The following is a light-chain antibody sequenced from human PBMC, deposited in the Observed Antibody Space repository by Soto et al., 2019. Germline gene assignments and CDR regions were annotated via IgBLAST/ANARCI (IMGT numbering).Light chain of an antibody. CDR1: QTMSSY. CDR2: AAT. J-gene: IGKJ5*01. V-gene: IGKV1-39*01. CDR3: QQTYSTPIT. Sequence: DIQMTQSPSSLSASVGDRVTITCRASQTMSSYLNWYQQKPGQVPKLLIYAATNLQSGVPSRFSGLGAGTDFTLTIRNLQPEDFATYYCQQTYSTPITFGQGTRLEI.